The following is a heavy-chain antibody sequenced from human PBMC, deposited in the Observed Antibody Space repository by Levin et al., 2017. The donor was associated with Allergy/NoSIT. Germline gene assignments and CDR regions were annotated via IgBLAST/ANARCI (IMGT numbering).Heavy chain of an antibody. J-gene: IGHJ4*02. Sequence: GGSLRLSCAASGFKFDDYAMHWVRQAPGKGLEWVSGISWDTGSIVYADSVKGRFTISRDNAKNSLHLQMDSLRVDDTAVYYCTRYLQWLGPSFDYWGQGTLLTVAS. CDR2: ISWDTGSI. D-gene: IGHD6-19*01. CDR3: TRYLQWLGPSFDY. CDR1: GFKFDDYA. V-gene: IGHV3-9*01.